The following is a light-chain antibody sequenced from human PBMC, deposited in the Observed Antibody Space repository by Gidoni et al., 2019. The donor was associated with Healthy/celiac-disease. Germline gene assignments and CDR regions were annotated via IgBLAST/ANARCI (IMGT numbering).Light chain of an antibody. Sequence: DIVMTQSPDSLAVSLGERATINCKSSQSVLYSSNNKNYLSWYQQKPGQPPTLLIYWASTRESGVPDRFSGSGSGTDFTLTISSLQAEDVAVYYCQQHYSTSWTFGQGTKVEI. V-gene: IGKV4-1*01. CDR2: WAS. CDR3: QQHYSTSWT. CDR1: QSVLYSSNNKNY. J-gene: IGKJ1*01.